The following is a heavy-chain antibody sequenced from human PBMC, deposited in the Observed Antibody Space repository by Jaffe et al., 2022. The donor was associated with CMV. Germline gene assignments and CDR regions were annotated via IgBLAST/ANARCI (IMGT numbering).Heavy chain of an antibody. D-gene: IGHD3-16*01. CDR3: TTEVVDYVWVNSKEYYYMDV. Sequence: EVQLVESGGGLVKPGGSLRLSCAASGFTFSNAWMSWVRQAPGKGLEWVGRIKSKTDGGTTDYAAPVKGRFTISRDDSKNTLYLQMNSLKTEDTAVYYCTTEVVDYVWVNSKEYYYMDVWGKGTTVTVSS. CDR2: IKSKTDGGTT. J-gene: IGHJ6*03. V-gene: IGHV3-15*01. CDR1: GFTFSNAW.